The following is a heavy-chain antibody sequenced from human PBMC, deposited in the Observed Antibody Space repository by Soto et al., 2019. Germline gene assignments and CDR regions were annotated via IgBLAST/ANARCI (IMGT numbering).Heavy chain of an antibody. CDR3: ARAKGRIAVPHDAFDI. V-gene: IGHV1-18*04. CDR2: ISAYNGNT. CDR1: GYTFTSYG. J-gene: IGHJ3*02. D-gene: IGHD6-19*01. Sequence: QVQLVQSGAEVKKPGASVKVSCKASGYTFTSYGISWVRQAPGQGLEWMGWISAYNGNTNYAPKLQGRVTMTTDTSTSTAYMELRILRADDTAVYYCARAKGRIAVPHDAFDIWGQGTMVTVSS.